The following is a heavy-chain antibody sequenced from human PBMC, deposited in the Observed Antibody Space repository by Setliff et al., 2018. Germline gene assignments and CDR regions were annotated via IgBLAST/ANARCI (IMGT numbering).Heavy chain of an antibody. CDR2: IYYTGST. Sequence: PSETLSLTCTVSGVSISSHYWSWVRQPPGKGLECIGDIYYTGSTKYNPSLWSRPTMSIDTSKKQFSLRLTSVSAADTAVYYCARLRKSTPHWYFDLWGRGTLVTVSS. CDR1: GVSISSHY. J-gene: IGHJ2*01. CDR3: ARLRKSTPHWYFDL. V-gene: IGHV4-59*11.